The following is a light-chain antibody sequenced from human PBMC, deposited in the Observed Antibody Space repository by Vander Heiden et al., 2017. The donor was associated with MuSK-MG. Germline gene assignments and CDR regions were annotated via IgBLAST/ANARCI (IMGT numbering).Light chain of an antibody. CDR3: QYYNTWHL. CDR2: GAS. J-gene: IGKJ2*01. V-gene: IGKV3-15*01. Sequence: EIVMTQSPATLSVSPGQKSTLSCRASQSVSSNSAWYQQKPRQAPRLLIYGASTTATGIPARFSGSGSGTEFTLTISSLQSEDFAVYYWQYYNTWHLFGQGTKLEIK. CDR1: QSVSSN.